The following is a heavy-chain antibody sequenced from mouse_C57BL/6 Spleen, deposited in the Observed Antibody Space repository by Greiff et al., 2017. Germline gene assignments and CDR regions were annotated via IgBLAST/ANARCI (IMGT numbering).Heavy chain of an antibody. D-gene: IGHD4-1*01. J-gene: IGHJ2*01. V-gene: IGHV1-69*01. CDR1: GYTFTSYW. CDR2: IDPSDSYT. CDR3: ARGTGYYFDY. Sequence: QVQLQQPGAELVMPGASVKLSCKASGYTFTSYWMHWVKQRPGQGLEWIGEIDPSDSYTNYNQKFKGKSTLTVAKSSSTAYMQLSSLTSEDSAVYYCARGTGYYFDYWGQGTTLTVSS.